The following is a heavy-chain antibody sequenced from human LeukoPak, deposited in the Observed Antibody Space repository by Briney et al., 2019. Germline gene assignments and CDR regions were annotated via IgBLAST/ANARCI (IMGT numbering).Heavy chain of an antibody. Sequence: SETLSLTCAVSGYSISSGYYWGWIRQPPGKGLGWIGSIYHSGSTYYNPSLKSRVTISVDTSKNQFSLKLSSVTAADTAVYYCARLYTVTTWVDVWGKGTTVTVSS. CDR3: ARLYTVTTWVDV. D-gene: IGHD4-17*01. V-gene: IGHV4-38-2*01. CDR1: GYSISSGYY. CDR2: IYHSGST. J-gene: IGHJ6*04.